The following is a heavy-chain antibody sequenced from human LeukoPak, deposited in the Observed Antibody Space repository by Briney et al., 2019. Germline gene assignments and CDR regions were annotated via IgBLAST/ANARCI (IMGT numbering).Heavy chain of an antibody. CDR1: GGSFSGYY. D-gene: IGHD3-3*01. CDR3: ARQGYTIFGVVSRPKRAFDI. CDR2: INHSGST. V-gene: IGHV4-34*01. J-gene: IGHJ3*02. Sequence: SETLSLTCAVYGGSFSGYYWSWIRQPSGKGLEWIGEINHSGSTNYNPSLKSRVTISVDTSKNQFSLKLSSVTAADTAVYYCARQGYTIFGVVSRPKRAFDIWGQGTMVTVSS.